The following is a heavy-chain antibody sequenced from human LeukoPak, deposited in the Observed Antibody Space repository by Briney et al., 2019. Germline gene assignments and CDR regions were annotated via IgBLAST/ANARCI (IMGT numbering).Heavy chain of an antibody. J-gene: IGHJ4*02. CDR3: ARGGGNFDY. CDR2: IYYSGNT. Sequence: SETLSLTCTVSGGSISSYYWSWIRQPPGKGLEWIGYIYYSGNTNYNPSLKTRVTIAVDTSKNQFSLKLNSVTAADTALYYCARGGGNFDYWGQGTLVTVSS. CDR1: GGSISSYY. V-gene: IGHV4-59*01. D-gene: IGHD2-15*01.